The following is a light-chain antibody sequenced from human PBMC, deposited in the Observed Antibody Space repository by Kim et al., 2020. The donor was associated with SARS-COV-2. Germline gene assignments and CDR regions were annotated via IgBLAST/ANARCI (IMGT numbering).Light chain of an antibody. CDR2: DGN. V-gene: IGLV2-11*01. Sequence: SVTISCPGTSSDVGVGDYNYVSWYQQYPGKAPKLMISDGNKRPSGVPDRFSGSKSGNTASLTISGLQAEDEADYYCCSYAGSYTWVFGGGTQLTVL. J-gene: IGLJ3*02. CDR1: SSDVGVGDYNY. CDR3: CSYAGSYTWV.